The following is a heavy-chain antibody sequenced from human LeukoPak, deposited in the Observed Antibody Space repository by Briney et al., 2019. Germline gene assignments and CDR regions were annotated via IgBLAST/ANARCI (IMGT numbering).Heavy chain of an antibody. V-gene: IGHV3-66*01. J-gene: IGHJ4*02. D-gene: IGHD4-17*01. CDR1: GFTVSSNY. CDR3: ARAHSDYGDYEPFDY. Sequence: GGSLRLSCAASGFTVSSNYMSWVRQAPGKGLEWVSVIYSGGSTYYADSVKGRFTISRDNSKNTLYLQMNSLRAEDTAVYYCARAHSDYGDYEPFDYWGQGTLVTVSS. CDR2: IYSGGST.